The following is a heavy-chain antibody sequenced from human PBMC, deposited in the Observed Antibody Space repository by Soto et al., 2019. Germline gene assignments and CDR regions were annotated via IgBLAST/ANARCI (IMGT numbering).Heavy chain of an antibody. J-gene: IGHJ6*02. CDR1: GGSISSGGYY. CDR3: ARDLTTRDYYYYCMDV. CDR2: IYYSGST. V-gene: IGHV4-31*03. Sequence: QVQLQESGPGLVKPSQTLSLTCTVSGGSISSGGYYWSWIRQHPGKGLEWIGYIYYSGSTYYNPSHDSRVTISVDTSKNQVSLKLSSVTAADTAVYYCARDLTTRDYYYYCMDVWGRGTTVAVCS. D-gene: IGHD1-1*01.